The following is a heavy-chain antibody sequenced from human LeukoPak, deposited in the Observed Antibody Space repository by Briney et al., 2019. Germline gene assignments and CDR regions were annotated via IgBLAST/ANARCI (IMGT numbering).Heavy chain of an antibody. D-gene: IGHD5-12*01. CDR1: GGSVNSGSHY. J-gene: IGHJ4*02. CDR2: IYYSGST. Sequence: SETLSLTCAVSGGSVNSGSHYWCWIRQPPGKGLEWIGYIYYSGSTNYNPSLKSRVTMSLDTSRNQFSLNLNSVTAADTAVYYCARDPGYGGIDYWGQGTLVTVS. CDR3: ARDPGYGGIDY. V-gene: IGHV4-61*01.